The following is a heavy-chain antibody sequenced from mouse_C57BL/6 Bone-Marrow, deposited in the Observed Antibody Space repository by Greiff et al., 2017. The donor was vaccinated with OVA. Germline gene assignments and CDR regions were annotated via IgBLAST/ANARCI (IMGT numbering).Heavy chain of an antibody. CDR1: GFPFRRYA. J-gene: IGHJ3*02. V-gene: IGHV5-9-1*02. D-gene: IGHD2-3*01. CDR3: TREGGYYR. CDR2: ISSGGDYS. Sequence: EVKLVESGEGLVKPGGSLTLSCAASGFPFRRYAMSWVRQTPEKRLEWVAYISSGGDYSYYADNVKGRFTISRDNARNTLYLQMSSLRSEDTAMYYCTREGGYYRWGQGTLVTVSA.